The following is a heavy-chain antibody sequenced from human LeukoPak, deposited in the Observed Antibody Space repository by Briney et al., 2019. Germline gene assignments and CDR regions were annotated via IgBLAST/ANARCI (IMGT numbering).Heavy chain of an antibody. CDR2: ISAYNGNT. Sequence: GASVKVSCKASGYTFTSYGISWVRQAPGQGLEWMGWISAYNGNTNNAQKLQGRVTMTTDTSTSTAYMELRSLRSDDTAVYYCARFRVGGSGSYYPPFDPWGQGTLVTVSS. V-gene: IGHV1-18*01. J-gene: IGHJ5*02. CDR3: ARFRVGGSGSYYPPFDP. CDR1: GYTFTSYG. D-gene: IGHD3-10*01.